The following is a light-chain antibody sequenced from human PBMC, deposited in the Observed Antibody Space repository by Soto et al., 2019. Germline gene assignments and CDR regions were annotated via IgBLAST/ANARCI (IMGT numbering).Light chain of an antibody. CDR2: AAS. CDR1: QGISSW. V-gene: IGKV1-12*01. J-gene: IGKJ4*01. CDR3: QQDNSSLPLT. Sequence: DIQMTQSPSSVSASVGDRVTINCRASQGISSWLAWDQQKPGKAPKLLIYAASSLQSGGPSRFNGSGSGTDFSLTTSSMQPDDFATYYCQQDNSSLPLTFGRGTKV.